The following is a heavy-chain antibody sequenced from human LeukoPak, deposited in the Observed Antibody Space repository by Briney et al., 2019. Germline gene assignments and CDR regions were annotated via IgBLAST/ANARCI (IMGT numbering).Heavy chain of an antibody. CDR3: AKDLRYCSSASCSHVFDI. D-gene: IGHD2-2*01. CDR2: ISGSGGST. J-gene: IGHJ3*02. Sequence: GGSLRLSCAASGFTFSSYAMSWVRQAPGKGLEWVSAISGSGGSTYYADSVKGRFTISRDNSKNTLYLQMNSLRAEDTAVYYCAKDLRYCSSASCSHVFDIWGQGTMVTVSS. CDR1: GFTFSSYA. V-gene: IGHV3-23*01.